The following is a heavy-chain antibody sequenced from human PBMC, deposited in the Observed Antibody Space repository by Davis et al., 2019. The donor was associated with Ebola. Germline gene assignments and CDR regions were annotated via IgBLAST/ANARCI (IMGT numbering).Heavy chain of an antibody. CDR1: GFTFSSYS. CDR2: ISSSSSTI. J-gene: IGHJ6*02. Sequence: GGSLRLSCAASGFTFSSYSMNWVRQAPGKGLEWVSYISSSSSTIYYADSVKGRFTISRDNAKNSLYLQMNSLRAEDTAVYYCAKWDCSGGSCYGMDVWGQGTTVTVSS. CDR3: AKWDCSGGSCYGMDV. D-gene: IGHD2-15*01. V-gene: IGHV3-48*04.